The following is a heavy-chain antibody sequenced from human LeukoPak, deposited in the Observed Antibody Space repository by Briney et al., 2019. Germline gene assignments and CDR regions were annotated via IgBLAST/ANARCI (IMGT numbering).Heavy chain of an antibody. CDR2: IRYDGSHK. J-gene: IGHJ5*02. V-gene: IGHV3-30*02. Sequence: GGSLRLSCAASGFIFSNYGTHWVRQAPGKGLEWVSFIRYDGSHKHYADSVKGRFTISRENSKKTLYLQMNSLRPKDTAMYYCAKDLLKEGSYGSGIDWFDPWGQGAQVTVSS. CDR1: GFIFSNYG. CDR3: AKDLLKEGSYGSGIDWFDP. D-gene: IGHD3-10*01.